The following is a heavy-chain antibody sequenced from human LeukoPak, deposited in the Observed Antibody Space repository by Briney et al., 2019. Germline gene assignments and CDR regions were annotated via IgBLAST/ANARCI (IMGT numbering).Heavy chain of an antibody. CDR3: ARDRGMVRGDWDY. Sequence: GGSLRLSCVASGFALSMYTLHWVRQAPGKGLECVAVASYDGGNKYYADSVKGRFTISRDNSKNTLYLQMNSLKTEDTAVYFCARDRGMVRGDWDYWGQGTLVTVSS. J-gene: IGHJ4*02. CDR2: ASYDGGNK. D-gene: IGHD3-10*01. CDR1: GFALSMYT. V-gene: IGHV3-30-3*01.